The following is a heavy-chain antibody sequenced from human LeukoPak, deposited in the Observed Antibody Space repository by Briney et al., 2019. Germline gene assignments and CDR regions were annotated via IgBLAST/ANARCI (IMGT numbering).Heavy chain of an antibody. CDR3: ARDALSNSYAFDY. Sequence: GRSLRLSCAASGFTFSSYAMHWVRQAPGKGLEWVAVISYDGSNKYYADSVKGRFTISRDNSKNTLYLQMNSLRAEDTAVYYCARDALSNSYAFDYWGQGTLVTVSS. V-gene: IGHV3-30-3*01. CDR2: ISYDGSNK. D-gene: IGHD6-6*01. CDR1: GFTFSSYA. J-gene: IGHJ4*02.